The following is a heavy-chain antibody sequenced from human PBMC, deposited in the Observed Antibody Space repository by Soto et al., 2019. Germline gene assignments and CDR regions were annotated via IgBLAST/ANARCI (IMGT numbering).Heavy chain of an antibody. CDR3: ARELDEYDYIWGSYRYTGPLFDY. CDR2: TYYSGST. D-gene: IGHD3-16*02. Sequence: SETLSLTCTVSGGSISSYYWSWIRQPPGKGLEWIGYTYYSGSTNYNPSLKSRVTISVDTSKNQFSLKLSSVTAADTAVYYCARELDEYDYIWGSYRYTGPLFDYWGQGTLVTVSS. CDR1: GGSISSYY. J-gene: IGHJ4*02. V-gene: IGHV4-59*01.